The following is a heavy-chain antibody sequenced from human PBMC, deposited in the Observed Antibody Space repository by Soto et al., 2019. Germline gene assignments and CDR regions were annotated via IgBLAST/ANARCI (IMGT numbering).Heavy chain of an antibody. CDR2: ISAYNGNT. CDR3: ARDEPGYSSGWPSEYYYYGMDV. J-gene: IGHJ6*02. V-gene: IGHV1-18*04. D-gene: IGHD6-19*01. CDR1: GHTFTSYG. Sequence: ASVKVSCKASGHTFTSYGISWVRQAPGQGLEWMGWISAYNGNTNYAQKLQGRVTMTTDTSTSTAYMELRSLRSDDTAVYYCARDEPGYSSGWPSEYYYYGMDVWGQGTTVTVSS.